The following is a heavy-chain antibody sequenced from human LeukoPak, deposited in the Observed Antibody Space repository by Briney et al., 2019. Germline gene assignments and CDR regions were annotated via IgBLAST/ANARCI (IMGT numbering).Heavy chain of an antibody. CDR1: AFTFSSYG. V-gene: IGHV3-30*19. D-gene: IGHD3-22*01. Sequence: PGGSLRLSCAASAFTFSSYGMHWVRQAPGKGLEWVAVISYDGSNKYYADSVKGRFTISRDNSKNTLYLQMNSLRAEDTAVYYCARDGSFYDSSGYYHKSPFDYWGQGTLVTVSS. CDR3: ARDGSFYDSSGYYHKSPFDY. J-gene: IGHJ4*02. CDR2: ISYDGSNK.